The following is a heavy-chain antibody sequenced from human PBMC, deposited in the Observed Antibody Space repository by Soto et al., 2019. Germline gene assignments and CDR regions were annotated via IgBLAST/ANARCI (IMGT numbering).Heavy chain of an antibody. CDR3: SRSVATIKGYFDY. D-gene: IGHD5-12*01. CDR1: GGTFSSYT. Sequence: QVQLVQSGAEVKKPGSSVKVSCKASGGTFSSYTISWVRQAPGQGLEWMGRIIPILGIANYAQKFQGRVTITADKSTSTAYMELSSLRSEDTAVYYCSRSVATIKGYFDYWGPGTLVPVSA. V-gene: IGHV1-69*02. J-gene: IGHJ4*02. CDR2: IIPILGIA.